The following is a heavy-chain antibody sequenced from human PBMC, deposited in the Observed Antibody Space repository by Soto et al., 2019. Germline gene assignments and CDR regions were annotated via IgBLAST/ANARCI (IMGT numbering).Heavy chain of an antibody. D-gene: IGHD6-13*01. Sequence: SETLSLTGSVSGGSITRGPSSWNWVRQPPGKGLEWIAYISHSGSTYYNPSLKGRVTVSVDRSKNQFSLKLDSVSAADTAIYYCVRESAPSGPNYFDTWGPGTLVTVSS. CDR3: VRESAPSGPNYFDT. CDR1: GGSITRGPSS. CDR2: ISHSGST. V-gene: IGHV4-30-2*01. J-gene: IGHJ5*02.